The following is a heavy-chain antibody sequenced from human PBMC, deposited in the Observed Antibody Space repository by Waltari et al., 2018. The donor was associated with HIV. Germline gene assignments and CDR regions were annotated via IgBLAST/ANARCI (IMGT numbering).Heavy chain of an antibody. CDR3: ARAYSGTYRIGDY. J-gene: IGHJ4*02. CDR1: GFTFSKYW. V-gene: IGHV3-7*01. CDR2: IKQDGNEK. Sequence: EVQLVETGGALVQPGGSLRVSCVASGFTFSKYWMTWVRRAPGKGLEWVANIKQDGNEKNYRDSVKGRFTISRDNAKNSLYLQMNNLRDEDSATYYCARAYSGTYRIGDYWGQGTLVTVSS. D-gene: IGHD1-26*01.